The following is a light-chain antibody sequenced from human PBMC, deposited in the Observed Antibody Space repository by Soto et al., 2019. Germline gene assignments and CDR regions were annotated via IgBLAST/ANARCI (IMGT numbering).Light chain of an antibody. CDR3: QHNDGSPRT. V-gene: IGKV3-20*01. Sequence: ETVLTQSPGTVSLSPGERATLSCTTSQTINSDYLAWYQQKPGQAPRLLIYGVFNKATGIPDRFSGSGSGTDFTLTISGLEPEDSAVYYCQHNDGSPRTFGQGTNLEI. CDR1: QTINSDY. J-gene: IGKJ2*01. CDR2: GVF.